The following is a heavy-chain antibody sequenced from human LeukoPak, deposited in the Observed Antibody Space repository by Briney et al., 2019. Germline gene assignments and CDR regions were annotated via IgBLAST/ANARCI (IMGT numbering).Heavy chain of an antibody. CDR1: GFTFSSDW. V-gene: IGHV3-74*01. CDR2: MNSDGSSR. CDR3: TRPQDGYNSFHY. J-gene: IGHJ4*02. Sequence: GGSLRLSCAASGFTFSSDWMHWVRQAPGRGLVWVSRMNSDGSSRSYADSVKGRFTISRDNAKNTLYLQMDSLRAEDTAVYYCTRPQDGYNSFHYWGQGTLVTVSS. D-gene: IGHD5-24*01.